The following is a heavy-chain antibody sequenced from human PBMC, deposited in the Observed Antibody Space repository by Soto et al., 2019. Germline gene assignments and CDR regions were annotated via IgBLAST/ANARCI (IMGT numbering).Heavy chain of an antibody. CDR2: ISSSSSYI. J-gene: IGHJ3*02. D-gene: IGHD4-17*01. CDR3: ARGTDLPGVTTYAFDI. CDR1: GFTFSSYS. Sequence: GGSLRLSCAASGFTFSSYSMNWVRQAPGKGLEWVSSISSSSSYIYYADSVKGRFTISRDNAKNSLYLQMNSLRAEDTAVYYCARGTDLPGVTTYAFDIWGQGTMVTVSS. V-gene: IGHV3-21*01.